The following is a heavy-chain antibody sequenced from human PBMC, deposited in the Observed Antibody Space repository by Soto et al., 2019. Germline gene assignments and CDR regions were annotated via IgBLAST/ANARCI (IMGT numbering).Heavy chain of an antibody. D-gene: IGHD4-17*01. Sequence: PSETLSLTCAVSGGSISSGGYSWSWIRQPPGKGLEWIGYIYHSGSTYYNPSLKSRVTISVDRSKNQFSLKLSSVTAADTAVYYCARGVTTVTTIDYWGQGTRVTVSP. CDR3: ARGVTTVTTIDY. CDR2: IYHSGST. CDR1: GGSISSGGYS. V-gene: IGHV4-30-2*01. J-gene: IGHJ4*02.